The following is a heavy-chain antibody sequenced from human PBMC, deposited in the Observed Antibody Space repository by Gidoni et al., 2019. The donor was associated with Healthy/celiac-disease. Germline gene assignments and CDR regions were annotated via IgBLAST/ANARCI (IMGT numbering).Heavy chain of an antibody. CDR2: ISYDGSNK. CDR3: AREGYCSGGSCYHHYYGMDV. J-gene: IGHJ6*02. Sequence: QWQLVESGGVVVQPGRSLRLSCAASGFTFSSDAMHWVRQAPGKGLEWVAVISYDGSNKYSADSVKGRFTISRDNSKNTLYLQMNSLRAEDTAVYYCAREGYCSGGSCYHHYYGMDVWGQGTTVTVSS. D-gene: IGHD2-15*01. CDR1: GFTFSSDA. V-gene: IGHV3-30-3*01.